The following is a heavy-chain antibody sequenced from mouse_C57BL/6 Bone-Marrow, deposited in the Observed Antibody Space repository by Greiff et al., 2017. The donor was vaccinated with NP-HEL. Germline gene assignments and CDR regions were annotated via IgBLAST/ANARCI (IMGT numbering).Heavy chain of an antibody. V-gene: IGHV1-63*01. Sequence: QVQLQQSGAELVRPGTSVKMSCKASGYTFTNYWIGWAKQRPGHGLEWIGDIYPGGGYTNYNEKFKGKATLTADKSSSTAYMQFSSLTSEDSAIYYCARCSDDGYYEFAYWGQGTLVTVSA. J-gene: IGHJ3*01. D-gene: IGHD2-3*01. CDR1: GYTFTNYW. CDR3: ARCSDDGYYEFAY. CDR2: IYPGGGYT.